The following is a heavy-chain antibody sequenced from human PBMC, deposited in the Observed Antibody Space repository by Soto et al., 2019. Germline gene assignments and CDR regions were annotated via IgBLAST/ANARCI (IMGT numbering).Heavy chain of an antibody. J-gene: IGHJ4*02. V-gene: IGHV3-23*01. Sequence: EVQLLESGGGLVQPGGSLRLSCAASGFTVSSYAMSRVRQAPGKGLEWVSAISGRGGSTYYADSVKGRFTISRDNSKNTLYLQMNSLRAEDTAVYYCAKGPFDQNYYDILTGYSYWGQGTLVTVSS. CDR2: ISGRGGST. D-gene: IGHD3-9*01. CDR3: AKGPFDQNYYDILTGYSY. CDR1: GFTVSSYA.